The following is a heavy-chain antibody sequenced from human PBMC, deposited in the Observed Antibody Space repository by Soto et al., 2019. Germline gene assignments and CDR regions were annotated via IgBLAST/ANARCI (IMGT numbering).Heavy chain of an antibody. Sequence: PGGSLRLSCVASGFSISRNAMYWVRQAPGKGLEWVSGISERGDTTHYADSVKGRFTISRDNSKNTLYLQMNSLRAEDTAVYYCAKGGWLYYDFWSGYNWFDPWGQGTLVTVSS. J-gene: IGHJ5*02. CDR2: ISERGDTT. D-gene: IGHD3-3*01. V-gene: IGHV3-23*01. CDR1: GFSISRNA. CDR3: AKGGWLYYDFWSGYNWFDP.